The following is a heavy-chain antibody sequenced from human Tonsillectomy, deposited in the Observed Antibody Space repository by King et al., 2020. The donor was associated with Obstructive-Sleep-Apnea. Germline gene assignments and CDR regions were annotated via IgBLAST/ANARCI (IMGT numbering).Heavy chain of an antibody. CDR2: ISGSGGST. CDR3: AKANRLLWFGDPLFDY. Sequence: VQLVESGGGLVQPGGSLRLSCAASGFTFSSYAMSWVRQAPGKGLECVSAISGSGGSTYYADSVKGRFTISRDNSKNTLYLQMNSLRAEDTAVYYCAKANRLLWFGDPLFDYWGQGTLVTVSS. CDR1: GFTFSSYA. V-gene: IGHV3-23*04. D-gene: IGHD3-10*01. J-gene: IGHJ4*02.